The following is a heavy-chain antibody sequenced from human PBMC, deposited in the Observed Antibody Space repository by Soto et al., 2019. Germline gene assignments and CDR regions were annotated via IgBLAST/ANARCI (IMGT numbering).Heavy chain of an antibody. CDR1: GGSISSSSYY. V-gene: IGHV4-39*01. J-gene: IGHJ4*02. CDR2: IYYSGST. Sequence: NPSETLSLTCTVSGGSISSSSYYWGWIRQPPGKGLEWIGSIYYSGSTYYNPSLKSRVTISVDTSKNQFSLKLSSVTAADTAVYYCARHPLTPFDYWGQGTLVTVSS. D-gene: IGHD7-27*01. CDR3: ARHPLTPFDY.